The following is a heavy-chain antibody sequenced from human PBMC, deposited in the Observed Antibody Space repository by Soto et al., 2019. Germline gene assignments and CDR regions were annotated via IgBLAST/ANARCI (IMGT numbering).Heavy chain of an antibody. D-gene: IGHD3-3*01. Sequence: SVKVSCKASGGTCSSYAISWVRQAPGQGLEWMGGIIPIFGTANYAQKFQGRVTITADESTSTAYMELSSLRSEDTAVYYCARGYDFWSGYDSVEYYDGIEGWGHGTA. J-gene: IGHJ6*02. CDR1: GGTCSSYA. CDR2: IIPIFGTA. V-gene: IGHV1-69*13. CDR3: ARGYDFWSGYDSVEYYDGIEG.